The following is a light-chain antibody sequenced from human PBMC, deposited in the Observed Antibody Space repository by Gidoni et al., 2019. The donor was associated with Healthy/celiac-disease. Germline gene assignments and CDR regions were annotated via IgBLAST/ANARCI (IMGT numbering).Light chain of an antibody. CDR2: AAS. CDR3: QQSYSTPPFT. Sequence: DIQMTQSPSSLSSSVGDRVTITCRASQSISSYLNWYQQKPGKAHKLLIYAASSLQSGVPSRFSGSGSGTDFTLTISSMQPDDFATYYCQQSYSTPPFTFGPGTKVDIK. V-gene: IGKV1-39*01. J-gene: IGKJ3*01. CDR1: QSISSY.